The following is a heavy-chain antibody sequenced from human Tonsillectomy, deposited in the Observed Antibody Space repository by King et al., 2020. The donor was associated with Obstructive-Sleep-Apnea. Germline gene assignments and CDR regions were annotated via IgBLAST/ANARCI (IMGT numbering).Heavy chain of an antibody. CDR2: IRYKGNSYAT. CDR3: TRQTSSCHHY. D-gene: IGHD6-13*01. J-gene: IGHJ4*02. V-gene: IGHV3-73*01. CDR1: GFTFSDSTVA. Sequence: VQLVESGGGLVQPGGSLKLSCAASGFTFSDSTVAVHWVRQASGKGLEWVGHIRYKGNSYATAYAASVKGRFTISRDDSKNTAYLQMNSLKTEDTAVYYCTRQTSSCHHYWGQGTLVTVSS.